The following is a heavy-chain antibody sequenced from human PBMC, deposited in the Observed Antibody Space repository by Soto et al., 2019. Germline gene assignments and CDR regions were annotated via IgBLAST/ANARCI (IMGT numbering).Heavy chain of an antibody. V-gene: IGHV3-66*01. D-gene: IGHD6-13*01. J-gene: IGHJ4*02. CDR2: SYIGGST. CDR3: ARGMGTAVDY. Sequence: GGSLRLSCAASVFTVSSNYMRWVRQAPGEWLGWVSVSYIGGSTXXSYSLKRRXXISIDNSKNTLXLQMNXPRSEDTAVYYCARGMGTAVDYWGQGTLVTVSS. CDR1: VFTVSSNY.